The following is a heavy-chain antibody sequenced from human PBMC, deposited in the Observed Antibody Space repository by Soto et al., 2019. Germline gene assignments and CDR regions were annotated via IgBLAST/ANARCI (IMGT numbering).Heavy chain of an antibody. CDR2: IYSGGST. Sequence: GGSLRLSCAASGFTVSSNYMSWVRQAPGKGLEWVSVIYSGGSTYYADSVKGRFTISRDNSKNTLYLQINSLRAEDTAVYYCARESIAARPAFDIWGQGTMVTVSS. CDR3: ARESIAARPAFDI. D-gene: IGHD6-6*01. V-gene: IGHV3-53*01. J-gene: IGHJ3*02. CDR1: GFTVSSNY.